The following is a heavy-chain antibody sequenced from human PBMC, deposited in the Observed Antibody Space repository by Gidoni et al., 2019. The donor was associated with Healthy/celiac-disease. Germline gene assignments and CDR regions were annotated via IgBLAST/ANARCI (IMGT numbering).Heavy chain of an antibody. V-gene: IGHV4-59*01. D-gene: IGHD3-22*01. CDR3: ARVYYYDSSGRYAGAFDI. CDR1: GGSISSYY. Sequence: QVQLQESGPGLVKPSETLSLTCTVSGGSISSYYWSWIRQPPGKGLEWIGYIYYSGSTNSNPSLKSRVTISVDTSKNQFSLKLSSVTAADTAVYYCARVYYYDSSGRYAGAFDIWGQGTMVTVSS. J-gene: IGHJ3*02. CDR2: IYYSGST.